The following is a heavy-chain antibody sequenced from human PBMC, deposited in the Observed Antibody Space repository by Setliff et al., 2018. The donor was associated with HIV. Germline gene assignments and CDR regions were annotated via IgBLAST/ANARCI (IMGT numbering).Heavy chain of an antibody. Sequence: SGPTLVNPSQTLTLTCTFSGFSLSTGGVGLGWLRQPPGKAPECHGIIYWDDNKRYTPSLQDRLTITKDTFRHQVVLTMTNMAPVDTGTYYCAHSRMGVSGWPVFDSWGQGTLVTVSS. CDR1: GFSLSTGGVG. D-gene: IGHD3-16*01. V-gene: IGHV2-5*02. CDR2: IYWDDNK. CDR3: AHSRMGVSGWPVFDS. J-gene: IGHJ4*02.